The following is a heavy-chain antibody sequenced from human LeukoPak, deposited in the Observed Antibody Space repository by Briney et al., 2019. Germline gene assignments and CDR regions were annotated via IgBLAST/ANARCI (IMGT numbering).Heavy chain of an antibody. CDR2: IYYSGST. V-gene: IGHV4-59*08. D-gene: IGHD3-22*01. CDR3: ARGSDGYYYDSSGYLPFGY. J-gene: IGHJ4*02. CDR1: GGSISSYY. Sequence: SETLSLTCTVSGGSISSYYWSWIRQPPGKGLEWIGYIYYSGSTYYNPSLKSRVIISVDTSKNQFSLKLSSVTAADTAVYYCARGSDGYYYDSSGYLPFGYWGQGTLVTVSS.